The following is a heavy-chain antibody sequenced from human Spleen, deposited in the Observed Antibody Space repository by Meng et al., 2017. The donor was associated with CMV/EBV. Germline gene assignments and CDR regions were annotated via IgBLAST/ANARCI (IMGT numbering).Heavy chain of an antibody. CDR3: VRGQHGKSTKTYLPAQY. Sequence: GESLKISCTASGFTFGDYAMSWVRQAPGKGLEWVAVIAYDGSGKHYADSVMGRFTISRDNSKDTLYLQMNSLRLEDTALYYCVRGQHGKSTKTYLPAQYWGQGTLVTVSS. V-gene: IGHV3-30*04. CDR2: IAYDGSGK. J-gene: IGHJ4*02. CDR1: GFTFGDYA. D-gene: IGHD1-14*01.